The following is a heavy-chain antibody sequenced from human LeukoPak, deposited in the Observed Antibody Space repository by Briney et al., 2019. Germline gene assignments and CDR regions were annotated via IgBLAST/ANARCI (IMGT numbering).Heavy chain of an antibody. Sequence: SETLSLTCTVSGGSISSYYWSWIRQPPGKGLEWIAYMYYSGSTNYTPSLTSRVTVSVDTSRNQFSLRLSSVTAADTAVYYCTRGPGSPRSFDPWGQGTLVTVSS. V-gene: IGHV4-59*01. D-gene: IGHD3-10*01. CDR3: TRGPGSPRSFDP. J-gene: IGHJ5*02. CDR2: MYYSGST. CDR1: GGSISSYY.